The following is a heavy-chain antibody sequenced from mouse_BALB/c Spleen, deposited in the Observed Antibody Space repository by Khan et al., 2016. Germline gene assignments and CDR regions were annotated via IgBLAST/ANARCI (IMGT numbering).Heavy chain of an antibody. V-gene: IGHV2-6-7*01. CDR3: ASYYDYDGGFAY. J-gene: IGHJ3*01. Sequence: QVQLKESGPGLVAPSQSLSITCTVSGFSITGFAVNWVRQPPGKGLEWLGVIWGDGSTDYDSALKSRLSISKDNSKSQVFLKMKSLQTDDTARYYCASYYDYDGGFAYWGQGTLVTVSA. CDR1: GFSITGFA. CDR2: IWGDGST. D-gene: IGHD2-4*01.